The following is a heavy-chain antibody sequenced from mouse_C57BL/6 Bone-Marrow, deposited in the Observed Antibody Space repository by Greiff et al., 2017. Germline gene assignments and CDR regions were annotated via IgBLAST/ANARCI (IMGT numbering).Heavy chain of an antibody. CDR3: ARHYYGSSYYFDY. J-gene: IGHJ2*01. CDR1: GYTFTSYG. D-gene: IGHD1-1*01. Sequence: QVQLQQSGAELARPGASVKLSCKASGYTFTSYGISWVKQRTGQGLEWIGEIYPRSGNTYYNEKFKGKATLTADKSSSAAYMELRSLTSEDSAVYFCARHYYGSSYYFDYWGQGTTRTVSS. CDR2: IYPRSGNT. V-gene: IGHV1-81*01.